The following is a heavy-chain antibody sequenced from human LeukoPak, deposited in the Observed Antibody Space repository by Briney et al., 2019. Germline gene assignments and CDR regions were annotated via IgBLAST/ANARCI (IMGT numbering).Heavy chain of an antibody. V-gene: IGHV4-34*01. CDR1: GGSFSGYY. CDR2: IYYSGST. J-gene: IGHJ4*02. Sequence: PSETLSLTCAVYGGSFSGYYWSWIRQPPGKGLEWIGSIYYSGSTYYNPSLKSRVTISVDTSKNQFSLKLSSVTAADTAVYYSYGDTAMANLNWGQGTLVTVSS. CDR3: YGDTAMANLN. D-gene: IGHD5-18*01.